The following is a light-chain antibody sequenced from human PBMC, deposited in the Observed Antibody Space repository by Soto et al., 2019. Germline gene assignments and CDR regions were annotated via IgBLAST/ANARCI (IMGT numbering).Light chain of an antibody. Sequence: DIGMTQSPDSLAVSLGERATINCKSSQSVLYSSNNKNYLAWYQQKPGQPPKLLIYLASNRESGVPDRFSGSGSATDFTLTIRSLQAEDVAVYYGQQYYSTPPSFRQGTKLEI. CDR2: LAS. J-gene: IGKJ2*01. CDR3: QQYYSTPPS. CDR1: QSVLYSSNNKNY. V-gene: IGKV4-1*01.